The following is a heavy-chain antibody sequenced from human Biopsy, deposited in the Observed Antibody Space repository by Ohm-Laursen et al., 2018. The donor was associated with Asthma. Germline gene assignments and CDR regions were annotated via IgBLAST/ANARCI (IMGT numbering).Heavy chain of an antibody. Sequence: SLRLSCTASGFAVSRDHMFWVRQAPGKGLEWVSVIYSGETSHTADSVRGRFTISRDYSKNTLYLQMHSLRAEDTAVYYCARGDSSNWSHYYFDYWGQGTLVIVSS. CDR3: ARGDSSNWSHYYFDY. J-gene: IGHJ4*02. D-gene: IGHD3-22*01. CDR2: IYSGETS. CDR1: GFAVSRDH. V-gene: IGHV3-53*01.